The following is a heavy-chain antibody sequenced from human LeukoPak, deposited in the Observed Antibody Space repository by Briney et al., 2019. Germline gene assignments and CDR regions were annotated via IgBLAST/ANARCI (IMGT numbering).Heavy chain of an antibody. J-gene: IGHJ6*02. V-gene: IGHV3-7*01. D-gene: IGHD3-10*01. CDR1: GFTFSSYW. CDR3: ARDRAVLWFGEFPLLMDV. CDR2: IKQDGSEK. Sequence: PGGSLRLSCAASGFTFSSYWMSWVRQAPGKGLEWVANIKQDGSEKYYVDSVKGRFTISRDNAKNSLYLQMNSLRAEDTAVYYCARDRAVLWFGEFPLLMDVWGQGTTVTVSS.